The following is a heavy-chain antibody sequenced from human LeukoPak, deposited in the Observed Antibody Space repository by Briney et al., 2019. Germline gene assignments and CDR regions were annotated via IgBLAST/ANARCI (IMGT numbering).Heavy chain of an antibody. V-gene: IGHV4-34*01. CDR1: GGSFSGYH. D-gene: IGHD5-18*01. CDR2: INHSGST. Sequence: SETLSLTCAVYGGSFSGYHWSWIRQPPGKGLEWIGEINHSGSTNYNPSLKSRVTISVDTSKNQFSLKLSSVTAADTAVYYCARRGYSYGYFNYWGQGTLVTVSS. J-gene: IGHJ4*02. CDR3: ARRGYSYGYFNY.